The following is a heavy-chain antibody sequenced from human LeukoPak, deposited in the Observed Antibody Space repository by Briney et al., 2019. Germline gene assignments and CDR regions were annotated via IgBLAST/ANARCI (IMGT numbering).Heavy chain of an antibody. V-gene: IGHV3-30*04. Sequence: PGRSLRLSCAASGFTFSSSAMRWVRQAPGKGLGWVAFISYDGSKKYYADSVKGRFPISRDDSKNTLYLQMNSLRGEDTAVYHCARSRSASNSGWYDYFDYWGRGTLVTVSS. CDR1: GFTFSSSA. D-gene: IGHD6-19*01. CDR2: ISYDGSKK. CDR3: ARSRSASNSGWYDYFDY. J-gene: IGHJ4*02.